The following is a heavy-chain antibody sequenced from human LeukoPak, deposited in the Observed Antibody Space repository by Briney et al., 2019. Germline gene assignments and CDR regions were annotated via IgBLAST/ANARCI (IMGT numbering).Heavy chain of an antibody. Sequence: PGGSLRLSCAASRFIFSSYAMHWVRQAPGKGLEWVAVLSYDGSDKYYADSVKGRFTISRDNSRNTLYLQMNSLRTEDTAMYYCARGGSSWDFAFDIWGQGTMVTVSP. CDR3: ARGGSSWDFAFDI. V-gene: IGHV3-30*04. CDR1: RFIFSSYA. CDR2: LSYDGSDK. J-gene: IGHJ3*02. D-gene: IGHD6-13*01.